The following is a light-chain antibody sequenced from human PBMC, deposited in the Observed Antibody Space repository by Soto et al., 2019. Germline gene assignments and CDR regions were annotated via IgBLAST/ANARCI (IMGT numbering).Light chain of an antibody. J-gene: IGKJ1*01. Sequence: DIQMTQSPSTLSASVGDRVTMTCRASQSIGSWLAWYQHKPGRAPKLLIFDGARLESGVPSRFSGSGSGTDFTFTISSLQPEDFATYYCQQYNKFSPTFGQGTKVKL. CDR2: DGA. V-gene: IGKV1-5*01. CDR3: QQYNKFSPT. CDR1: QSIGSW.